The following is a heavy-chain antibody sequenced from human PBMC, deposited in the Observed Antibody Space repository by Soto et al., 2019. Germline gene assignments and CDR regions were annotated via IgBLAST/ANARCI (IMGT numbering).Heavy chain of an antibody. Sequence: QVQLQQWGAGLLKPSETLSLTCSVFGGSFSHYYWNWIRQPPGKGLEWIGEINDSGRTKYNPSLEXXVXXSIDTSKMQFSLRLNSVTAEDAAIYYCARTGRGYPRDAFDIWGQGTMVTVSS. D-gene: IGHD2-15*01. V-gene: IGHV4-34*01. J-gene: IGHJ3*02. CDR3: ARTGRGYPRDAFDI. CDR2: INDSGRT. CDR1: GGSFSHYY.